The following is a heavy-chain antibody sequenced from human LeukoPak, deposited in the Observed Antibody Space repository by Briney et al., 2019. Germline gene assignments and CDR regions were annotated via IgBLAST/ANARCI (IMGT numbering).Heavy chain of an antibody. Sequence: SVKVSCKASGGTFSSYAISWVRRAPGQGLEWMGGIIPIFGTANYAQKFQGRVTITADESTSTAYMELSSLRSEDTAVYYCARDKGEYYYDSSGYRDAFDIWGQGTMVTVSS. CDR2: IIPIFGTA. D-gene: IGHD3-22*01. CDR3: ARDKGEYYYDSSGYRDAFDI. CDR1: GGTFSSYA. J-gene: IGHJ3*02. V-gene: IGHV1-69*01.